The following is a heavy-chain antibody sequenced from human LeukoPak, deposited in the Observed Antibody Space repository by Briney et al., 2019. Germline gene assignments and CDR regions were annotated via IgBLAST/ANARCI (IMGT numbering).Heavy chain of an antibody. CDR2: ISAYNGNT. D-gene: IGHD4-23*01. CDR3: ARDRFSDYGGVY. CDR1: GYTLTSYG. J-gene: IGHJ4*02. Sequence: ASVKVSCKASGYTLTSYGISWVRQAPGQGLEWMGWISAYNGNTNYAQKLQGRVTMTTDTSTSTAYMELRRLRSDDTAVYYCARDRFSDYGGVYWGQGTLVTVSS. V-gene: IGHV1-18*01.